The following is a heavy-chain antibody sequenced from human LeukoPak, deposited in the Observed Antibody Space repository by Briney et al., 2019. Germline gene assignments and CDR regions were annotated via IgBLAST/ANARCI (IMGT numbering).Heavy chain of an antibody. Sequence: GGSLRLSCAASGFTFSSYAMSWVRQAPGKGLEWVSDINGSGGSTYYADSVKGQFTISRDNAKNSLYLQMNSLRAEDTAVYYCARVKTRTKTTVTGSMDVWGKGTTVTVSS. V-gene: IGHV3-23*01. CDR2: INGSGGST. CDR3: ARVKTRTKTTVTGSMDV. CDR1: GFTFSSYA. J-gene: IGHJ6*03. D-gene: IGHD4-17*01.